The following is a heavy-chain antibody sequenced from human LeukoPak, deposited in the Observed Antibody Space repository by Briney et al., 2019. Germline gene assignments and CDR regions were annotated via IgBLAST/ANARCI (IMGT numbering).Heavy chain of an antibody. Sequence: SETLSLTCTVSGGSISSYYWSWIRQPPGKGLEWIGYIYYSGSTNYSSSLTSRVTISVDTSKHQFSLQLSSVTAGDTAVYYCARSLPDYYGSGNSYYYYMDVWGKGTTVTVSS. CDR3: ARSLPDYYGSGNSYYYYMDV. D-gene: IGHD3-10*01. V-gene: IGHV4-59*01. CDR1: GGSISSYY. CDR2: IYYSGST. J-gene: IGHJ6*03.